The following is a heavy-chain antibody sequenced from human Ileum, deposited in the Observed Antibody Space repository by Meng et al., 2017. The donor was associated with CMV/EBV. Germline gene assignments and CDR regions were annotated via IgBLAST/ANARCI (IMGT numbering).Heavy chain of an antibody. J-gene: IGHJ4*02. CDR2: IDYAGTT. D-gene: IGHD3-3*01. CDR1: GGSIRRSPDY. Sequence: SETLSLTCTVSGGSIRRSPDYWGWVRQPPGRGLEWIGNIDYAGTTSYHSSLASRVTMSVDTSKNQFSLKLNSVTAADTAVYYCARDLELGYWGQGTLVTVSS. CDR3: ARDLELGY. V-gene: IGHV4-39*07.